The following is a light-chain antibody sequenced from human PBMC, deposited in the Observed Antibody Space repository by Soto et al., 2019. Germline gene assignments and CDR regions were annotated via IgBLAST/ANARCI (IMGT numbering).Light chain of an antibody. Sequence: DIQMTQSPSSLSASVGDRVTLTCQASQDITHYLNWYQQKSGKAPKLLIYDASRMEKGVPSRFSGGGSGTAFTLNISSLEPEDGAFYFCQQYDNLPLTFGGGTKVEI. CDR3: QQYDNLPLT. J-gene: IGKJ4*01. CDR2: DAS. CDR1: QDITHY. V-gene: IGKV1-33*01.